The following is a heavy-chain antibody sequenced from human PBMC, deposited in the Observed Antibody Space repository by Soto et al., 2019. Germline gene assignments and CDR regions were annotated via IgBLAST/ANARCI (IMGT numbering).Heavy chain of an antibody. CDR1: GGSVSNSSNY. Sequence: PSETLSLTSTVSGGSVSNSSNYWSWIRQPPGKGLEWMGYIYYSGYTSYNPSLKSRVTISLDTSKNQFSLKLSSVTAAATAVYYCATAGYGMDVWGQGTTVPVS. CDR3: ATAGYGMDV. V-gene: IGHV4-61*01. J-gene: IGHJ6*02. CDR2: IYYSGYT.